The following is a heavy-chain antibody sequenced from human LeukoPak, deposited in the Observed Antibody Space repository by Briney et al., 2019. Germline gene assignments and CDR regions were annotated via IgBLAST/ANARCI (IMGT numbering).Heavy chain of an antibody. CDR2: ISSSSSYI. J-gene: IGHJ4*02. Sequence: GGSLRLSCAASGFTFSSYSMNGVRQAPGKGLEWVSSISSSSSYIYYADSVKGRFTISRDNAKNSLYLQMNSLRAEDTAVYYCARDVSGYDSGYFDYWGQGTLVTVSS. V-gene: IGHV3-21*01. CDR3: ARDVSGYDSGYFDY. CDR1: GFTFSSYS. D-gene: IGHD5-12*01.